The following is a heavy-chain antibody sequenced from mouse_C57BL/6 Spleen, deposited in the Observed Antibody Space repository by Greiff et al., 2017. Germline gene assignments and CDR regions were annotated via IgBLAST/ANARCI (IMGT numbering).Heavy chain of an antibody. CDR1: GYSFTSYY. D-gene: IGHD1-1*01. Sequence: VQLQQSGPELVKPGASVKISCKASGYSFTSYYIHWVKQRPGQGLEWIGWIYPGSGNTKYNEKFKGKATLTAEPSSSTAYMQLSSLTSEDSAVYYCARSIYYGSSYFDYWGQGTTLTVSS. CDR2: IYPGSGNT. J-gene: IGHJ2*01. V-gene: IGHV1-66*01. CDR3: ARSIYYGSSYFDY.